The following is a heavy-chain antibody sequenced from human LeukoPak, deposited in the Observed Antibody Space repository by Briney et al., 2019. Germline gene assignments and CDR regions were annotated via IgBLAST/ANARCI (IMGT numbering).Heavy chain of an antibody. CDR3: AKRGASYYDSSTYYHDC. CDR1: GISLTNYA. D-gene: IGHD3-22*01. CDR2: ISERGGST. Sequence: GGSLRLSCVVSGISLTNYAMTWVRQAPGKGLEWVSYISERGGSTSYADSVKGRFTISRDNSKNTLYLQMNSLRAEDTAIYYCAKRGASYYDSSTYYHDCWGQGTLVTVSS. V-gene: IGHV3-23*01. J-gene: IGHJ4*02.